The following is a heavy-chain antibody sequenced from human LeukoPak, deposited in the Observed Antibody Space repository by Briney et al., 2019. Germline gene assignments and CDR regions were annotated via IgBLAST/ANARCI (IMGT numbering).Heavy chain of an antibody. J-gene: IGHJ4*02. CDR3: ARDLHISGWYALFDF. D-gene: IGHD6-19*01. V-gene: IGHV3-53*01. Sequence: GGSLRLSCAASGFTVSSNHMSWVRQAPGKGLEWVSVLLTDGTTYYADSVKGRFTISRDNSKNTLFLQMNSLRADDTAVYYRARDLHISGWYALFDFWGQGALVTVSS. CDR2: LLTDGTT. CDR1: GFTVSSNH.